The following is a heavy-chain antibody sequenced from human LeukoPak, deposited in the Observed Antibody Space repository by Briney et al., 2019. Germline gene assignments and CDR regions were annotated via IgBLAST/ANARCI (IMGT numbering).Heavy chain of an antibody. D-gene: IGHD2-15*01. CDR3: ARDRSGSGYLDY. CDR1: GFTVSSNY. J-gene: IGHJ4*02. Sequence: GGSLRLSCAASGFTVSSNYMSWVRQAPGKGLEWVSVIYSGGSTYYADSVKGRFTVSRDNSKNTLYLQMNSLRAEDTAVYYCARDRSGSGYLDYWGQGTLVTVSS. V-gene: IGHV3-53*01. CDR2: IYSGGST.